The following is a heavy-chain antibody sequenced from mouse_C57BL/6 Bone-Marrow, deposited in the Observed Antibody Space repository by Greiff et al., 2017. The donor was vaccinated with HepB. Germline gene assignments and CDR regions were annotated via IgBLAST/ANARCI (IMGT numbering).Heavy chain of an antibody. V-gene: IGHV3-1*01. J-gene: IGHJ4*01. Sequence: EVMLVESGPGMVKPSQSLSLTCTVTGYSITSGYDWHWIRHFPGNKLEWMGYISYSGSTNYNPSLKSRISITHDTSKNHFFLKLNSVTTEDTATYYCARDPLITTVVAEDYWGQGTSVTVSS. CDR1: GYSITSGYD. CDR3: ARDPLITTVVAEDY. D-gene: IGHD1-1*01. CDR2: ISYSGST.